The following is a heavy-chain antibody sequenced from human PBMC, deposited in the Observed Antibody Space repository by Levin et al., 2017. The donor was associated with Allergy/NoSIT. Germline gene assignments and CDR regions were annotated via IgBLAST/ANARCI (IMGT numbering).Heavy chain of an antibody. Sequence: ASVKVSCAASGFTFSSYAMSWVRQAPGKGLEWVSAISGSGGTTYYADSVKGRFTISRDNSKNTLYLQMNGLRADDTAVYYCAKRGGTTVVMGLDYWGQGTLVTVSS. V-gene: IGHV3-23*01. CDR3: AKRGGTTVVMGLDY. CDR2: ISGSGGTT. J-gene: IGHJ4*02. D-gene: IGHD4-23*01. CDR1: GFTFSSYA.